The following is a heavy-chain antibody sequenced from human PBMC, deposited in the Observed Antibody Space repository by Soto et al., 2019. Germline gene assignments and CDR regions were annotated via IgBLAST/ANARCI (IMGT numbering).Heavy chain of an antibody. CDR3: AREIVVPSGGGVYYYYGMDF. CDR2: IYSGGST. V-gene: IGHV3-53*04. J-gene: IGHJ6*02. CDR1: GFTVSSNY. Sequence: PGGSLRLSCAASGFTVSSNYMSWVRQAPGKGLEWVSVIYSGGSTYYADSVKGRFTISRHNSKNTLYPQMNSLRAEDTAVYYCAREIVVPSGGGVYYYYGMDFWGQGTTVTVSS. D-gene: IGHD3-22*01.